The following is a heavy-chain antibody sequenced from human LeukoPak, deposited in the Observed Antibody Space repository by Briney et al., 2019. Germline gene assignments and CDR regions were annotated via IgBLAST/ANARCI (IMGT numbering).Heavy chain of an antibody. CDR3: ARGDYASYYYYMDV. D-gene: IGHD4-17*01. CDR1: GGSNSSYY. V-gene: IGHV4-59*01. Sequence: SETLSLTCTVSGGSNSSYYWSWIRQPPGKGLEWIGYIYYSGSTNYNPSLKSRVTISVDTSKNQFSLKLSSVTAADTAVYYCARGDYASYYYYMDVWGKGTTVTVSS. CDR2: IYYSGST. J-gene: IGHJ6*03.